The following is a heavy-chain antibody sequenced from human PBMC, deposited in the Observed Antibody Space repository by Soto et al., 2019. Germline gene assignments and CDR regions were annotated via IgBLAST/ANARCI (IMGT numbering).Heavy chain of an antibody. CDR2: INTYNGNR. Sequence: QVQLVQSGAELRKPGASVKVSCKASGYSFSSYGINWVRQAPGQGLEWMGWINTYNGNRNYAQKFEDRVTMTTATSTNTVYMGLRSLKSDDTAIYYCARDRLRGYDSSGFYSWGQGTLVTVSS. CDR1: GYSFSSYG. V-gene: IGHV1-18*01. CDR3: ARDRLRGYDSSGFYS. D-gene: IGHD3-22*01. J-gene: IGHJ4*02.